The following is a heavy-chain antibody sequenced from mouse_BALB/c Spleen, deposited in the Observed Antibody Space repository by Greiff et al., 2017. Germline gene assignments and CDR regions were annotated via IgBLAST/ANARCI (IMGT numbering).Heavy chain of an antibody. CDR3: ASLYGNYDY. V-gene: IGHV7-3*02. D-gene: IGHD2-1*01. CDR1: GFTFTDYY. J-gene: IGHJ2*01. CDR2: IRNKANGYTT. Sequence: EVKLMESGGGLVQPGGSLRLSCATSGFTFTDYYMSWVRQPPGKALEWLGFIRNKANGYTTEYSASVKGRFTISRDNSQSILYLQMNTLRAEDSATYYCASLYGNYDYWGQGTTLTVSS.